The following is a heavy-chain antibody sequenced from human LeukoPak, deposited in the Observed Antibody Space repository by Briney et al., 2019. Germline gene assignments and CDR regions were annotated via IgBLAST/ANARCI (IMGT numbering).Heavy chain of an antibody. D-gene: IGHD3-22*01. CDR1: GFTFNNAW. CDR3: TTFSMIVVVITD. J-gene: IGHJ4*02. CDR2: IKSKTDGGTR. Sequence: GGSLRLSCAASGFTFNNAWMSWVRQAPGKGLEWVGRIKSKTDGGTRDYAAAVKGSFTISIDDSNKTLYLQMNSLKTEDTAVYYCTTFSMIVVVITDWGQGTLVTVSS. V-gene: IGHV3-15*01.